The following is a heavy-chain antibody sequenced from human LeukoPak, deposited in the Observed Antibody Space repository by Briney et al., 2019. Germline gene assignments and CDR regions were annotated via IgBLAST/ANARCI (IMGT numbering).Heavy chain of an antibody. D-gene: IGHD3-22*01. CDR1: GGSFSGYY. CDR3: ARDLYYYDSRGGQGY. J-gene: IGHJ4*02. Sequence: PSETLSLTCAVYGGSFSGYYWSWIRQPPGKGLEWIGEINHSGSTNYNPSLKSRVTISVDTSKNQFSLKLSSVTAADTAVYYCARDLYYYDSRGGQGYGGQGTLVTVSS. V-gene: IGHV4-34*01. CDR2: INHSGST.